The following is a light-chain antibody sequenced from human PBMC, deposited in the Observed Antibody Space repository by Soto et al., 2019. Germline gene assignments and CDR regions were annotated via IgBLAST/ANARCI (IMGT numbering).Light chain of an antibody. CDR1: QGISRW. CDR3: QQYTTYWT. J-gene: IGKJ1*01. V-gene: IGKV1-5*01. Sequence: DRVTITCRASQGISRWLAWYQQRPGKAPKLLIYDASTLRSGVSSRFSGSGSGTEFTLTISSLKPNDSATYDCQQYTTYWTFGQGTKVDIK. CDR2: DAS.